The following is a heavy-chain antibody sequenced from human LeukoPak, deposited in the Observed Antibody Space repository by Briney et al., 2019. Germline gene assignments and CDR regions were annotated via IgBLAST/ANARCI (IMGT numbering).Heavy chain of an antibody. J-gene: IGHJ4*02. Sequence: GGSLRLSCAASGFTFSDHYMDWVRQAPGKGLEWVGRTRNKGKSYTTEYAASVKGRFTISRDDSKNSLYPQMNSLKTEDTAVYYCARGRFSGGYCYSGDYWGQGTLVTVSS. CDR1: GFTFSDHY. CDR2: TRNKGKSYTT. V-gene: IGHV3-72*01. D-gene: IGHD2-15*01. CDR3: ARGRFSGGYCYSGDY.